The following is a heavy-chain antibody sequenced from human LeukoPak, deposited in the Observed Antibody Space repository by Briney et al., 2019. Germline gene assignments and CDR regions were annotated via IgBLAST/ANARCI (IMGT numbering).Heavy chain of an antibody. CDR2: INPNSGGT. CDR3: ARRYRPMATIDY. V-gene: IGHV1-2*02. D-gene: IGHD5-24*01. CDR1: GYTFTGYY. Sequence: ASVKVSCKASGYTFTGYYMHWVRQAPGQGLEWMGWINPNSGGTNYAQKFQGRVTMTRDTSTSTAYMELSRLRSDDTAVYYCARRYRPMATIDYWGQGTLVTVSS. J-gene: IGHJ4*02.